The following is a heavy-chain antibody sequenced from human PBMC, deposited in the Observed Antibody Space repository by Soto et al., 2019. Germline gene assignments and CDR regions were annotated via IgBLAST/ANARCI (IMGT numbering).Heavy chain of an antibody. CDR3: ARALYGSGVLDV. Sequence: SETLSLTCTVSGGSVTSYYWSCIRQPPGKTLEWIGTIYYSGSTNYNPSLKSRVTISVDTSKNQFSLKLGSVTAADTAVYFCARALYGSGVLDVWGQGTAVTVSS. J-gene: IGHJ6*02. CDR2: IYYSGST. D-gene: IGHD3-10*01. V-gene: IGHV4-59*02. CDR1: GGSVTSYY.